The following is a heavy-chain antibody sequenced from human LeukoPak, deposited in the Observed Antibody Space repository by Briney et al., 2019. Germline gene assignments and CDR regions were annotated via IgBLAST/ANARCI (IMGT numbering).Heavy chain of an antibody. D-gene: IGHD1-7*01. J-gene: IGHJ3*02. Sequence: ASVKVSCKASGYTLTSYFIHWVRQAPGQGLEWMGIINPSGGSTSYAQKFQGRVTMTRDTSTSTAYMELSSLRSEDTAVYYCARDQDWNYAFDIWGQGTMVTVSS. CDR3: ARDQDWNYAFDI. CDR1: GYTLTSYF. V-gene: IGHV1-46*01. CDR2: INPSGGST.